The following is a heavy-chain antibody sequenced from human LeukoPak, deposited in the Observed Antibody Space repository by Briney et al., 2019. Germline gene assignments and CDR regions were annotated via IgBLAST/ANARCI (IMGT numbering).Heavy chain of an antibody. J-gene: IGHJ3*02. CDR2: ISNSGSTI. V-gene: IGHV3-48*03. D-gene: IGHD3-22*01. CDR3: ARDPDGYEAFDI. CDR1: GFTFSSYE. Sequence: GGSLRLSCAASGFTFSSYEMHWVRQAPGKGLEWVSFISNSGSTIYYADSVKGRFTTSRDNSKNTLYLQMNSLRAEDTAVYYCARDPDGYEAFDIWGQGTMATVSS.